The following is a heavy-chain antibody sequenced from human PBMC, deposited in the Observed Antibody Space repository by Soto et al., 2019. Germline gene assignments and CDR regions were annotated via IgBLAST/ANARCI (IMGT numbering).Heavy chain of an antibody. Sequence: GGSLRLSCAASGFTFNMYAMSWVRQAPGKGLEWVSGIGGSGTNTYYADFVKGRFTISRDNSKNTLYLQMDSLRAEDTAIYYCARTITGYFWAGAYWGQGTLVTVYS. V-gene: IGHV3-23*01. CDR1: GFTFNMYA. D-gene: IGHD1-1*01. CDR2: IGGSGTNT. J-gene: IGHJ4*02. CDR3: ARTITGYFWAGAY.